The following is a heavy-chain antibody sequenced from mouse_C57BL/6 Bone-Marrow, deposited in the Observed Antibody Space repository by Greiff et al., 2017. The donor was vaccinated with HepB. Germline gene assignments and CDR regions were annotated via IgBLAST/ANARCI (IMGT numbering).Heavy chain of an antibody. CDR2: INPNNGGT. Sequence: EVQLQQSGPELVKPGASVKISCKASGYTFTDYYMNWVKQSHGKSLEWIGDINPNNGGTSYNQKFKGKATLTVDKSSSTAYMELRSLTSEDSAVYYCARKRGWDVLFAYWGQGTLVTVSA. V-gene: IGHV1-26*01. CDR3: ARKRGWDVLFAY. J-gene: IGHJ3*01. CDR1: GYTFTDYY. D-gene: IGHD4-1*01.